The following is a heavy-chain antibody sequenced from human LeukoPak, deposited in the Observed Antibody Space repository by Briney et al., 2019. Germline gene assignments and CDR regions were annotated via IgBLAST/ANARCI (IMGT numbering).Heavy chain of an antibody. CDR2: IWDSSRAP. CDR1: GFTFSSYS. Sequence: GGSLGLSCAASGFTFSSYSMNWVRQAPGRGLEWISYIWDSSRAPYYADSVKGRFTISRDNAKNSLYLQMNSLRDEDTAVYYCARDRDWAFDNWGQGTLVTVSS. CDR3: ARDRDWAFDN. J-gene: IGHJ4*02. D-gene: IGHD2-21*02. V-gene: IGHV3-48*02.